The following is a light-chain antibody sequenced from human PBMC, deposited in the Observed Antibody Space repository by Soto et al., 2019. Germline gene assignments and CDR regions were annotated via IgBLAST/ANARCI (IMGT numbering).Light chain of an antibody. J-gene: IGLJ3*02. CDR1: SSDVGSYNL. V-gene: IGLV2-23*01. CDR2: EGT. Sequence: QSALTQPASVSGSPGQSITISCTGTSSDVGSYNLVSWYQQHPDKAPKLMIYEGTKRPSGVSDRFSGSKSGNTASLTISGLQAEDEADYYCCSYAGSGTVVFGGGTKLT. CDR3: CSYAGSGTVV.